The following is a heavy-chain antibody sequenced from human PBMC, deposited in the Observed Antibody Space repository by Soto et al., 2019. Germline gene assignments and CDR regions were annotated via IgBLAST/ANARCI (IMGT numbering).Heavy chain of an antibody. J-gene: IGHJ4*02. Sequence: ASVKVSCKTSGYTFTSYAMHWVRQAPGQRLAWMGWINAGNGNTKYSQKFQGRVTITRDTSASTAYMELSSLRSEDRAVYYCARDLGGWPDYWGQGTLVTVSP. D-gene: IGHD2-15*01. CDR1: GYTFTSYA. V-gene: IGHV1-3*01. CDR2: INAGNGNT. CDR3: ARDLGGWPDY.